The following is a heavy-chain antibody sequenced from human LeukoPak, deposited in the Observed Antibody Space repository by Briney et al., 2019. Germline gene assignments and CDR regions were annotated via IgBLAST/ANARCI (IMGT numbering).Heavy chain of an antibody. CDR1: GFTFSSYS. V-gene: IGHV3-21*04. D-gene: IGHD3-3*01. CDR3: AREKKTEWTTGAFDM. Sequence: GGSLRLSCAASGFTFSSYSMNWVRQAPGKGLEWASSISSSSSYIYYADSVKGRFTMSRDNAQNALYLEMNSLRAEDTAVYYCAREKKTEWTTGAFDMWGQGTMVIVSS. J-gene: IGHJ3*02. CDR2: ISSSSSYI.